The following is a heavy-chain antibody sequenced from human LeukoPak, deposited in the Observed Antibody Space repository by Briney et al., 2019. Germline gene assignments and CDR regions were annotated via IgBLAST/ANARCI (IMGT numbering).Heavy chain of an antibody. CDR1: GDSISTSSFY. D-gene: IGHD3-22*01. J-gene: IGHJ4*02. Sequence: SETLSLTCTVSGDSISTSSFYWGWIRQPPGKGLEWLGSIYYSGITHYNPSLKSRVTISVDTSKNQFSLHLYSVTAADTAVFYCSRSYYYDYRQIDYWGQGTLVTVSS. V-gene: IGHV4-39*01. CDR2: IYYSGIT. CDR3: SRSYYYDYRQIDY.